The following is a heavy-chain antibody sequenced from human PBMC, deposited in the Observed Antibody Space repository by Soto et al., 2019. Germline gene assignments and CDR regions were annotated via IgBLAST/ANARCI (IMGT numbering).Heavy chain of an antibody. J-gene: IGHJ4*02. CDR2: IYYSGST. V-gene: IGHV4-59*01. CDR3: ARRRVAFGPQRALCYFDY. D-gene: IGHD3-3*01. Sequence: QVQLQESGPGLVKPSETLSLTCTVSGGSISSYYWSWIRQPPGKGLEWIGYIYYSGSTNYNPALMSRVTRSVDTSKNQFSLKLSSVAAADTAVYYCARRRVAFGPQRALCYFDYWGQGTLVTVSS. CDR1: GGSISSYY.